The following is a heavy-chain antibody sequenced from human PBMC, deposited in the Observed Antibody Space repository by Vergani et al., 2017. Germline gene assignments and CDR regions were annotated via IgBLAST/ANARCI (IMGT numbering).Heavy chain of an antibody. V-gene: IGHV1-18*01. CDR3: ASEYEWLLECGHSEGFDY. D-gene: IGHD5-12*01. CDR2: ISAYNGNT. J-gene: IGHJ4*02. Sequence: QVQLVQSGAEVKKPGASVKVSCKASGYTFTSYGISWVRQAPGQGLEWMGWISAYNGNTNYAQKLQGKVTMTTDTSTSTAYMELRSLRSDDTAVYYCASEYEWLLECGHSEGFDYWGQGTLVTVSS. CDR1: GYTFTSYG.